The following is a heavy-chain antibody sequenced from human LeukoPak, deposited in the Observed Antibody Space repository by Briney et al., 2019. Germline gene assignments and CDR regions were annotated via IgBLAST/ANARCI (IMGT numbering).Heavy chain of an antibody. CDR2: IKQDGSEK. V-gene: IGHV3-7*03. J-gene: IGHJ5*02. CDR3: ARELRDNWFDP. Sequence: GGTLRLSCAASGFTFSSYWMSWVRQAPGKGLEWVANIKQDGSEKYYVDSVKGRFTISRDNAKNSLYLQMNSLRAEDTAVYYCARELRDNWFDPWGQGTLVTVSS. CDR1: GFTFSSYW.